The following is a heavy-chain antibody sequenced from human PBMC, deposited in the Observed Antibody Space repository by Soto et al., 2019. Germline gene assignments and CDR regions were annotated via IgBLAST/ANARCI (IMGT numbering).Heavy chain of an antibody. CDR2: ISYDVSNK. D-gene: IGHD6-19*01. CDR1: GFAFSSFA. CDR3: AREIAVAGARPFGFDY. Sequence: GGSLRLSCAASGFAFSSFALHWVRQAPGKGLEWVALISYDVSNKYYADSVKGRFTISRDNSKNTIYLQMNSLRAEDTAVYYCAREIAVAGARPFGFDYWGQGTLVTVSS. J-gene: IGHJ4*02. V-gene: IGHV3-30-3*01.